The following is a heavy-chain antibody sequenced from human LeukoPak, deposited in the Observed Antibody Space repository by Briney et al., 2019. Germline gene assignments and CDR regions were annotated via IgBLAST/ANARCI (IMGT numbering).Heavy chain of an antibody. CDR2: ISGSGGST. D-gene: IGHD3-10*01. J-gene: IGHJ4*02. CDR1: GFTFSSYA. V-gene: IGHV3-23*01. CDR3: ARDLEGSGSFYRPSYDY. Sequence: GSLRLSCAASGFTFSSYAMSWVRQAPGKGLEWVSAISGSGGSTYYADSVKGRFTISRDNSKNTLYLQMNSLRAEDTAVYYCARDLEGSGSFYRPSYDYWGQGTLVTVSS.